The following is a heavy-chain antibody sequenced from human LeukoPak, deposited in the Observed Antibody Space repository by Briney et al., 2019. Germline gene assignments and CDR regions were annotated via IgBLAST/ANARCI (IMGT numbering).Heavy chain of an antibody. D-gene: IGHD2-21*01. CDR2: IYTSGST. CDR1: GGSISSGSYY. Sequence: SETLSLTCTVSGGSISSGSYYWSWIRQPAGKGLEWIGRIYTSGSTNYNPSLKSRVTISVDTSKNQFSLKLSSVTAADTAVYYCASEVYCGGDCHTPAEYFQHWGQGTLVTVSS. J-gene: IGHJ1*01. V-gene: IGHV4-61*02. CDR3: ASEVYCGGDCHTPAEYFQH.